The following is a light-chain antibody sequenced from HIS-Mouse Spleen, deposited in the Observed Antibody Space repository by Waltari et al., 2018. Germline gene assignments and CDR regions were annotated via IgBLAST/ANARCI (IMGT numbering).Light chain of an antibody. J-gene: IGLJ1*01. CDR2: EVS. V-gene: IGLV2-8*01. CDR3: SSYAGSNNYV. CDR1: SSDVGGYNY. Sequence: QSALTQPPSASGSPGQSVNISCTATSSDVGGYNYVAWYQQHPGKAPKLMIYEVSKRPSGVPDRFSGSKSGNTASLTVSGLQAEDEADYYCSSYAGSNNYVFGTGTKVTVL.